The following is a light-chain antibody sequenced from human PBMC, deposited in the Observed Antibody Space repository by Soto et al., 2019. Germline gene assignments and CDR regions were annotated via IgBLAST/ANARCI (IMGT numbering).Light chain of an antibody. CDR1: QSVSSSF. CDR2: GAS. J-gene: IGKJ1*01. Sequence: EIVLTQSPGTLSLSPGERATLSCRASQSVSSSFLAWYQQKPGQAPRLLIYGASSRATGIPHRFSGSGSGTDFTLSISRLEPEDVAVYYCQQYGRSPWTFGQGTKLEIK. CDR3: QQYGRSPWT. V-gene: IGKV3-20*01.